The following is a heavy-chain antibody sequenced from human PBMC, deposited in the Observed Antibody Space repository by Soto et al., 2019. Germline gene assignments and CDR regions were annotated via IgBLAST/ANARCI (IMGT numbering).Heavy chain of an antibody. CDR3: AHRPWYAFEP. Sequence: QITLKESGPTLVKPTQTLTLTCTFSGFSLSTTGVGVGWIRQPPGKALEWLALIYWDGEKRYRPSLKSRLTITKDTSKNQVVLTMTNMDPVDTATYYCAHRPWYAFEPWGQGILVTVSS. D-gene: IGHD6-13*01. V-gene: IGHV2-5*02. CDR2: IYWDGEK. CDR1: GFSLSTTGVG. J-gene: IGHJ5*02.